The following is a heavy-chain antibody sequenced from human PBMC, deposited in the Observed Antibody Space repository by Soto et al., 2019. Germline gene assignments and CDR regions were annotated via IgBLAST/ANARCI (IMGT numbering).Heavy chain of an antibody. Sequence: GGSLRLSCAASGFTFSSYGMHWVRQAPGKGLEWVAVIWYDGSNKYYADSVKGRFTISRDNSKNTLYLQMNSLRAEDTAVYYCARDWDIVGAEGPFWFDPWGQGTLVTVSS. J-gene: IGHJ5*02. D-gene: IGHD2-15*01. V-gene: IGHV3-33*01. CDR3: ARDWDIVGAEGPFWFDP. CDR2: IWYDGSNK. CDR1: GFTFSSYG.